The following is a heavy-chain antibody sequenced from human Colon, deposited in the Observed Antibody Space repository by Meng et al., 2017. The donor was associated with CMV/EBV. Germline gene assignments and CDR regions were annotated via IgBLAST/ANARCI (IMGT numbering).Heavy chain of an antibody. CDR2: VYYNGNT. D-gene: IGHD6-13*01. Sequence: ETLSLTCPVPGDSVTSDGFYWSWIRQAPGKGLEWIGYVYYNGNTNYNASLQSRVTISLDMSTNQFSLRLTSVTAADTAVYYCATTTPAAGTFYLEYWGQGRLVTVSS. V-gene: IGHV4-61*08. CDR1: GDSVTSDGFY. CDR3: ATTTPAAGTFYLEY. J-gene: IGHJ4*01.